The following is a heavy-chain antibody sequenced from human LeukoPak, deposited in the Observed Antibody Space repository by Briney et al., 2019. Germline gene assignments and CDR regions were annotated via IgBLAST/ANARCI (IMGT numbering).Heavy chain of an antibody. Sequence: SETLSLTCTVSGYSISSGYYWSWIRQPAGKGLEWIGRIYTSGSTNYNPSLKSRVTISVDTSKNQFSLKLSSVTAADTAVYYCARESPLSSYGPNYMDVWGKGTTVTVSS. V-gene: IGHV4-61*02. J-gene: IGHJ6*03. CDR2: IYTSGST. D-gene: IGHD5-18*01. CDR3: ARESPLSSYGPNYMDV. CDR1: GYSISSGYY.